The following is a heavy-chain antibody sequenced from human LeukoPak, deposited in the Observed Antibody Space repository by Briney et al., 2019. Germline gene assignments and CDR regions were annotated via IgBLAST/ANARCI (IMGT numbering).Heavy chain of an antibody. D-gene: IGHD2-15*01. CDR2: IYDSGST. J-gene: IGHJ4*02. Sequence: SETLSLTCTVSGGSTSSSTYYWDWIRQPPGKGLEWIGNIYDSGSTHYNPSLESRVTISVDTSKNQFSLKLSSVTAADTAVYYCARHIGGPFDKWGQGTLVTVSS. V-gene: IGHV4-39*01. CDR1: GGSTSSSTYY. CDR3: ARHIGGPFDK.